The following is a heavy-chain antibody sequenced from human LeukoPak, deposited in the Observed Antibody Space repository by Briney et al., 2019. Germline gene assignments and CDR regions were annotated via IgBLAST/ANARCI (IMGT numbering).Heavy chain of an antibody. Sequence: GESLKISCKGSGYSFTSYWIGWVRQMPGKCLEWMGIIYPGDSDTRYSPSFQGQVTISADKSISTAYLQWSSLKASDTAMYYCARQGKAEMATTYFDYWGQGTLVTVSS. CDR2: IYPGDSDT. D-gene: IGHD5-24*01. J-gene: IGHJ4*02. CDR3: ARQGKAEMATTYFDY. CDR1: GYSFTSYW. V-gene: IGHV5-51*01.